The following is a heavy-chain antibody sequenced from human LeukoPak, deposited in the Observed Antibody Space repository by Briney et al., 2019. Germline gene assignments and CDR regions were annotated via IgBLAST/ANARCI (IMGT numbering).Heavy chain of an antibody. D-gene: IGHD4-17*01. CDR3: ARGTRGDYVYHRGNFRRMVYYYYMDV. J-gene: IGHJ6*03. CDR1: GGSFSGYY. CDR2: INHSGST. Sequence: SETLSLTCAVYGGSFSGYYWNWIRQSPGMGLEWIGEINHSGSTNYNPSLKSRVTISVDTSKNQLSLKLSSVTAADTAVYYCARGTRGDYVYHRGNFRRMVYYYYMDVWGKGTTVTVSS. V-gene: IGHV4-34*01.